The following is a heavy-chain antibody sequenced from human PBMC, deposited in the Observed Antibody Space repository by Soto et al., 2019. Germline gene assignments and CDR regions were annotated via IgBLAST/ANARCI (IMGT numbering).Heavy chain of an antibody. CDR3: ARVMRIESNTTVRYYYYYGMDV. V-gene: IGHV4-34*01. CDR1: GGSFSGYY. J-gene: IGHJ6*02. CDR2: INHSGST. D-gene: IGHD4-4*01. Sequence: LSLTCAVYGGSFSGYYWSWIRQPPGKGLEWIGEINHSGSTNYNPSLKSRVTISVDTPKDQFSLKLSSVTAADTAVYYCARVMRIESNTTVRYYYYYGMDVWGQGTTVTVSS.